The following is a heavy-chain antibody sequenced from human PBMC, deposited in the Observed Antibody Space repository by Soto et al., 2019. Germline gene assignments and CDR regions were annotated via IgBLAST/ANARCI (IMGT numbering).Heavy chain of an antibody. CDR2: VSGYNDKT. Sequence: QVQLVQSGPELKKPGASVKVSCKASGYTFTNHDISWVRQAPGQGLEWVGWVSGYNDKTKSAQKFKGRVTMTTDTSTSTAYMELRSLRSDDTAVYYCARDFYPVAYFFDYWGQGTLVTVSS. CDR3: ARDFYPVAYFFDY. J-gene: IGHJ4*02. CDR1: GYTFTNHD. D-gene: IGHD2-21*01. V-gene: IGHV1-18*04.